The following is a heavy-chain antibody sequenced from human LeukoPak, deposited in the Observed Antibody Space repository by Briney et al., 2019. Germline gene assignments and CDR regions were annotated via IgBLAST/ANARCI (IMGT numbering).Heavy chain of an antibody. CDR1: VDTSCSYS. V-gene: IGHV3-21*01. D-gene: IGHD5-18*01. J-gene: IGHJ4*02. CDR3: AKYPAAIPGMVRPTPAANIDY. Sequence: PGGCLRLSCAASVDTSCSYSMNCVRDASGKGLEGVSSLISSSSYIYYTDSVKSRFTISRDNAQNSRYLKKNSLRAADTAVYYCAKYPAAIPGMVRPTPAANIDYWGQGTLVTVSS. CDR2: LISSSSYI.